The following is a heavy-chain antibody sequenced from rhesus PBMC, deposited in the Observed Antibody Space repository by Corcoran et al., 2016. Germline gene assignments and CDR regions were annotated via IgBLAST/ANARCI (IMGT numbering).Heavy chain of an antibody. CDR1: GFTVSRYW. D-gene: IGHD3-16*01. J-gene: IGHJ1*01. Sequence: EVQLAESVGGLVQPGGSLRLSCAASGFTVSRYWMSWVRQAPGKGLEWLSDIYGSTMYYGDSVKGRFTVSRDNAKNSLYLQMNSLRTEDTAVYYCTRDPLYGGYFEFWGQGALVTVSS. V-gene: IGHV3-11*01. CDR3: TRDPLYGGYFEF. CDR2: IYGSTM.